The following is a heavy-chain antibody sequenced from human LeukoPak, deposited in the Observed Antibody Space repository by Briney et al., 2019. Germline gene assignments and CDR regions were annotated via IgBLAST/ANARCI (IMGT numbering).Heavy chain of an antibody. J-gene: IGHJ6*03. CDR2: LYYSGST. CDR3: ARVGPPGGEVGYYYYYMDV. CDR1: GGSISSYY. D-gene: IGHD1-26*01. V-gene: IGHV4-39*02. Sequence: PSETLSLTCTVSGGSISSYYWSWIRQPPGKGLEWIGSLYYSGSTYYNPSLKSRVTISVDTSKNHFSLKLSSVTAADTAVYYCARVGPPGGEVGYYYYYMDVWGKGTTVTVSS.